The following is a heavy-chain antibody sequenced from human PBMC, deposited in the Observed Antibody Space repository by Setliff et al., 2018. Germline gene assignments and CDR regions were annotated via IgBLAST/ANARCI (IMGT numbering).Heavy chain of an antibody. CDR2: INHSGTT. CDR1: GGSISHYY. D-gene: IGHD3-22*01. Sequence: SETLSLTCTVSGGSISHYYWNWIRQPPWKGLEWIGEINHSGTTNYNPSLKSRVTISVDTSKNQFSLKLSSVTAADTAMYYCARGYYYDSSSYSTDYFDYWGQGTLVTVSS. V-gene: IGHV4-34*01. CDR3: ARGYYYDSSSYSTDYFDY. J-gene: IGHJ4*02.